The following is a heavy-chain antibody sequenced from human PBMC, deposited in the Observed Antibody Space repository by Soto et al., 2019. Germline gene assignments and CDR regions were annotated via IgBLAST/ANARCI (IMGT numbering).Heavy chain of an antibody. Sequence: ASVKVSCKASGGTFSSYAISWVRQAPGQGLEWMGGIIPIFGTANYAQKFQGRVTITADESTSTAYMELSSLRSEDTAVYYCAGGRVGATVYWFDPWGQGTLVTVSS. J-gene: IGHJ5*02. CDR1: GGTFSSYA. D-gene: IGHD1-26*01. CDR3: AGGRVGATVYWFDP. V-gene: IGHV1-69*13. CDR2: IIPIFGTA.